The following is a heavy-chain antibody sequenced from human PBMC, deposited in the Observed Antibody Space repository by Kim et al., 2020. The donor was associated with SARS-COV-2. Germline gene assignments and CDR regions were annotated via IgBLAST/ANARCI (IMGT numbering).Heavy chain of an antibody. CDR3: ARDEGDYGGNQNWFDP. Sequence: SVKGRFTISRDNAKSTLYLQMNSLRAEDTAVYYCARDEGDYGGNQNWFDPWGQGTLVTVSS. J-gene: IGHJ5*02. V-gene: IGHV3-74*01. D-gene: IGHD4-17*01.